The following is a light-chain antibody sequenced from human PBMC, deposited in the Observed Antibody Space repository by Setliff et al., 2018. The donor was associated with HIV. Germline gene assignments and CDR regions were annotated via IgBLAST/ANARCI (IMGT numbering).Light chain of an antibody. J-gene: IGLJ1*01. CDR2: GND. Sequence: SVLTQPPSASGTPGQRVTIPCSGSRSNIGRNIVNWYQQLPGTAPKLLTYGNDQRPSGVPDRFSGSKSGTSASLAISVLQADDEADYYCATWDDSLNGYVFGTGTKVTVL. CDR1: RSNIGRNI. CDR3: ATWDDSLNGYV. V-gene: IGLV1-44*01.